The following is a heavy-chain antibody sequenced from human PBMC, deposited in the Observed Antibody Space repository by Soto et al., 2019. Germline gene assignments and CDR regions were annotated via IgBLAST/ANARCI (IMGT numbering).Heavy chain of an antibody. CDR2: INAGNGNT. Sequence: ASVKVSCKASGYTFTSYAMHWVRQAPGQRPEWMGWINAGNGNTKYSQKFQGRVTITRDTSASTAYMELSSLRSEDTAVYYCARERSLEWLLAASPGSFDYWGQGTLVTVSS. CDR1: GYTFTSYA. D-gene: IGHD3-3*01. J-gene: IGHJ4*02. V-gene: IGHV1-3*01. CDR3: ARERSLEWLLAASPGSFDY.